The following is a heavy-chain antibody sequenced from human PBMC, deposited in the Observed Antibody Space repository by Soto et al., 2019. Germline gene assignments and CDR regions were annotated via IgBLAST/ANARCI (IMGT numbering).Heavy chain of an antibody. D-gene: IGHD4-17*01. V-gene: IGHV3-53*01. J-gene: IGHJ6*02. CDR3: ARDNYGGNEAHYYYYGMDV. Sequence: GGSLRLSCAASGFTVSSNYMSWVRQAPGKGLEWVSVIYSGGSTYYADSVKGRFTISRDNSKNTLYLQMNSLRAEDTAVYYCARDNYGGNEAHYYYYGMDVWGQGTTVTVSS. CDR1: GFTVSSNY. CDR2: IYSGGST.